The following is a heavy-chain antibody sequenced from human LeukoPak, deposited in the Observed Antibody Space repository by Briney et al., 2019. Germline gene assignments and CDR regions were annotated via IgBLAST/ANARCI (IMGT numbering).Heavy chain of an antibody. CDR1: GFTFSSYS. CDR2: ISYDGSNK. Sequence: GGSLRLSCAASGFTFSSYSMNWVRQAPGKGLEWVAVISYDGSNKYYADSVKGRFTISRDNSKNTLYLQMNSLRAEDTAVYYCASTQHQCCSSTSCFQPFDYWGQGTLVTVSS. D-gene: IGHD2-2*01. J-gene: IGHJ4*02. CDR3: ASTQHQCCSSTSCFQPFDY. V-gene: IGHV3-30*03.